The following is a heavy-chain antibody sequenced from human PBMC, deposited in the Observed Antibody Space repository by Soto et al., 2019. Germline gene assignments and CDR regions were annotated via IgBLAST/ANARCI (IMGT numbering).Heavy chain of an antibody. D-gene: IGHD2-2*01. V-gene: IGHV5-51*01. CDR3: ARPSREYQLLSFDY. CDR2: IYPGDSNT. J-gene: IGHJ4*02. CDR1: GFSFTSYW. Sequence: PGESLKISCKGSGFSFTSYWIAWVRQMPGKGLEWVGIIYPGDSNTRYSPSFQGQVTTSADKSINTAYLQWSSLKASDTAMYYCARPSREYQLLSFDYWGQGTLVTVSS.